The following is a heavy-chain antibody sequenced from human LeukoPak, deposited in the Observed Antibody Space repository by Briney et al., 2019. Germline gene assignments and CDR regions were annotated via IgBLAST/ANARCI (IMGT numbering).Heavy chain of an antibody. CDR3: ARIPNQSKYSIGNY. D-gene: IGHD1-14*01. CDR1: GGSISSYY. J-gene: IGHJ4*02. V-gene: IGHV4-59*08. Sequence: PSETLSLTCTVSGGSISSYYWSWIRQPPEKGLEWIGYIYDSGTTNYNPSLKSRVTISVDTSKNQFSLKLSSVTAADTAVYYCARIPNQSKYSIGNYWGQGTLVTVSS. CDR2: IYDSGTT.